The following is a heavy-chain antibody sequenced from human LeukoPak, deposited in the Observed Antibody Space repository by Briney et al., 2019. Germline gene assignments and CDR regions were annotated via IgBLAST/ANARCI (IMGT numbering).Heavy chain of an antibody. D-gene: IGHD3-9*01. CDR3: ARVRYFDWLDAFDI. V-gene: IGHV3-48*03. J-gene: IGHJ3*02. CDR2: ISSSGSTI. CDR1: GFTFSSYE. Sequence: GGSLRLSCAASGFTFSSYEMNWVRQAPGKGLEWVSYISSSGSTIYYADSVKGRFTISRDNAKNSLYLQMNSLRAEDTAVYYCARVRYFDWLDAFDIWGQGTMVTVSS.